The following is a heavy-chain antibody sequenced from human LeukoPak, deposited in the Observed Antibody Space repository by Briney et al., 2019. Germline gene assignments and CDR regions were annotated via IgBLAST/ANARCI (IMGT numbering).Heavy chain of an antibody. Sequence: ASVKVSCKASGYTFATYGFCWVRQAPGHGLEWMGWISANTGKTDYARKFQGRVTMTTDTSTRTAYMGLLSLRPDDTAVSYCANVAGDRMDNWGQGTLLTVSS. J-gene: IGHJ4*02. D-gene: IGHD6-13*01. CDR3: ANVAGDRMDN. V-gene: IGHV1-18*01. CDR2: ISANTGKT. CDR1: GYTFATYG.